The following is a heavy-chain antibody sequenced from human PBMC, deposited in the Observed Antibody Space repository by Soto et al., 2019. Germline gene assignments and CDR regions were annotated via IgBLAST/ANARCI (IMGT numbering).Heavy chain of an antibody. Sequence: QVQLVQSGAEVKKPGSSVKVSCKASGGTFSSYAISWVRQAPGQGLEWMGGIIPIFGTANYAQKFQGRVTITADESKSTAYMELSSLRSEDTAVYDCAREGTTYYDYVWGSYRDYYLDYWGQGTLVTVSS. J-gene: IGHJ4*02. CDR3: AREGTTYYDYVWGSYRDYYLDY. V-gene: IGHV1-69*01. CDR2: IIPIFGTA. CDR1: GGTFSSYA. D-gene: IGHD3-16*02.